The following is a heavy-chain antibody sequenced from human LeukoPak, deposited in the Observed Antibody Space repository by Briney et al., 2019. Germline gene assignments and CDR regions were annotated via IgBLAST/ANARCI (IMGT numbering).Heavy chain of an antibody. Sequence: GGSLRLSCAASGFTFSSYSMSWVRQAPGKGLEWVANIKQDGSEKYYVDSVKGRFTISRDNAKNSLYLQMNSLRAEDTAVYYCARGSSSWRINWFDPWGQGTLVTVSS. CDR1: GFTFSSYS. J-gene: IGHJ5*02. D-gene: IGHD6-13*01. CDR3: ARGSSSWRINWFDP. V-gene: IGHV3-7*01. CDR2: IKQDGSEK.